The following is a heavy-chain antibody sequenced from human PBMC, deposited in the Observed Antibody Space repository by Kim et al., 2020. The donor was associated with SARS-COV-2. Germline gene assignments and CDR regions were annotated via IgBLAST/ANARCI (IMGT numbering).Heavy chain of an antibody. D-gene: IGHD6-19*01. CDR2: IYYSGST. CDR1: GGSISSYY. CDR3: ARAALGQWLGAKYYYGMDV. V-gene: IGHV4-59*13. Sequence: SETLSLTCTVSGGSISSYYWSWIRQPPGKGLEWIGYIYYSGSTNYNPSLKSRVTISVDTSKNQFSLKLSSVTAADTAVYYCARAALGQWLGAKYYYGMDVWGQGTTVTVSS. J-gene: IGHJ6*02.